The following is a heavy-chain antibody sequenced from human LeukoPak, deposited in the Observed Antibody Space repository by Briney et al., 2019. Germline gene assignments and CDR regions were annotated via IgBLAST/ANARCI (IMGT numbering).Heavy chain of an antibody. CDR1: GFTFGSYW. CDR2: ISYDGSNK. Sequence: GGSLRLSCAASGFTFGSYWMSWVRQAPGKGLEWVAVISYDGSNKYYADSVKGRFTISRDNSKNTLYLQMNSLRAEDTAVYYCERDQIATDYPLAPDFWGQGTLVTVSS. D-gene: IGHD5-24*01. CDR3: ERDQIATDYPLAPDF. V-gene: IGHV3-30*03. J-gene: IGHJ4*02.